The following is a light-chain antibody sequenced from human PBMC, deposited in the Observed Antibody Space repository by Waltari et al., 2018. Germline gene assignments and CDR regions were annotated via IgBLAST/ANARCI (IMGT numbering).Light chain of an antibody. Sequence: QSALTQPPSASGSPGQSVTISCTGTSRDVGGYNYCPWYQQHPAKAPKLIIYQVNKRPSGVPDRFSASKSGSTASLTVSGLQAEDEADYYCSSYVGNNNVVFGGGTKLTVL. CDR2: QVN. J-gene: IGLJ3*02. V-gene: IGLV2-8*01. CDR3: SSYVGNNNVV. CDR1: SRDVGGYNY.